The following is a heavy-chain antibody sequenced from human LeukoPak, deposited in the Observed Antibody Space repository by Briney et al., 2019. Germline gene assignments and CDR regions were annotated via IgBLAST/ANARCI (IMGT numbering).Heavy chain of an antibody. V-gene: IGHV3-30*02. CDR2: IRYDGSN. Sequence: PGGSLRLSCAASGFTFSSYGTHWVRQAPGKGLGWLAIIRYDGSNNYADSVKGRFTISRDNSKNMLYLQMNSLRAEDTAVYYCARDRLGAFDIWGQGTMVTVSS. D-gene: IGHD6-19*01. CDR1: GFTFSSYG. J-gene: IGHJ3*02. CDR3: ARDRLGAFDI.